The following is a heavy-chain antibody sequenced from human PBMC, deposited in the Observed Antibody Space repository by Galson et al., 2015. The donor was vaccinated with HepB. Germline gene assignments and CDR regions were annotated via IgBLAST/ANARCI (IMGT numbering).Heavy chain of an antibody. V-gene: IGHV3-23*01. CDR2: ISGSGGST. D-gene: IGHD6-13*01. CDR3: AKVGAAAGPGGYYFDY. CDR1: GFTFSSYA. Sequence: SLRLSCAASGFTFSSYAMSWVRQAPGKGLEWVSAISGSGGSTYYADSVKGRFTISRDNSKNTLYLQMNSLRAEDTAVYYCAKVGAAAGPGGYYFDYWGQGTLVTVSS. J-gene: IGHJ4*02.